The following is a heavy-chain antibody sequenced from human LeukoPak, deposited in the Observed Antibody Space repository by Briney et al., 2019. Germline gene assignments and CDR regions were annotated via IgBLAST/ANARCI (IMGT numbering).Heavy chain of an antibody. D-gene: IGHD2-15*01. Sequence: NPSQTLSLTCAVSGGSISSGGYYWSWIRQPPGKGLEWIGEINHSGSTNYNPSLKSRVTISVDTSKNQFSLKLSSVTAADTAVYYCARGGWSSPRKVDYWGQGTLVTVSS. CDR1: GGSISSGGYY. J-gene: IGHJ4*02. V-gene: IGHV4-30-2*01. CDR3: ARGGWSSPRKVDY. CDR2: INHSGST.